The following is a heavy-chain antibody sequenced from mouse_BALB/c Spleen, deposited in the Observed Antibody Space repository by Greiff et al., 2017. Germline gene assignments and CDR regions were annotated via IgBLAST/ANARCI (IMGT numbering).Heavy chain of an antibody. V-gene: IGHV14-4*02. Sequence: VQLKQSGAELVRPGALVKLSCKASGFNIKDYYMHWVKQRPEQGLEWIGWIDPENGDTEYAPKFQGKATMTADTSSNTAYLQLSSLTSEDTAVYYCNAIWVFFDYWGQGTTLTVSS. CDR1: GFNIKDYY. D-gene: IGHD4-1*01. J-gene: IGHJ2*01. CDR3: NAIWVFFDY. CDR2: IDPENGDT.